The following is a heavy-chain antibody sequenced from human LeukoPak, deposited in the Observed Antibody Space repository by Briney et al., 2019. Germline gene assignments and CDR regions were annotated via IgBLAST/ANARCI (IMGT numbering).Heavy chain of an antibody. V-gene: IGHV3-21*01. CDR3: ARVISAAGFNWFDP. Sequence: GGSLRLSCAASGFIFSSYSMNWVRQAPGKGLGWVSCISSSSSYIYYADSVKGRFTITRDNAKNSLYLQMNSLRAEDTAVYYCARVISAAGFNWFDPWGQGALVTVSS. CDR2: ISSSSSYI. J-gene: IGHJ5*02. D-gene: IGHD6-13*01. CDR1: GFIFSSYS.